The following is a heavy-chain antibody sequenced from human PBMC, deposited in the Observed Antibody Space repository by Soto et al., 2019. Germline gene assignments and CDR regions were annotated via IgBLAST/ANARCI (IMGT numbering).Heavy chain of an antibody. Sequence: QVQLQQWGAGLLKPSETLSLTCAVYGGSFSGYYWSWIRQPPGKGLEWIGEINHSGSTNYNPSLKSRVTISVDTSKNQFSLKLSSVTAADTAVYYCAIVMPTTLNWFDPWGQGTLVTVSS. D-gene: IGHD2-2*01. CDR3: AIVMPTTLNWFDP. V-gene: IGHV4-34*01. CDR1: GGSFSGYY. CDR2: INHSGST. J-gene: IGHJ5*02.